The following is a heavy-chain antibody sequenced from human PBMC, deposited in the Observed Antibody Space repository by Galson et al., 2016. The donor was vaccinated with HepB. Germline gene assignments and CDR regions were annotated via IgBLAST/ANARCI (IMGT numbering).Heavy chain of an antibody. CDR2: INPSGGST. D-gene: IGHD3-22*01. CDR3: ARGDSRGTNVDC. J-gene: IGHJ4*02. CDR1: GYTFTNYY. V-gene: IGHV1-46*01. Sequence: VKVSCKASGYTFTNYYIHWVRQAPGQGLEWMGMINPSGGSTHYAQKFQGRVTMTRDTSTSTVYMEQSSLRSEDTAVYYCARGDSRGTNVDCWGQGTLVNVHS.